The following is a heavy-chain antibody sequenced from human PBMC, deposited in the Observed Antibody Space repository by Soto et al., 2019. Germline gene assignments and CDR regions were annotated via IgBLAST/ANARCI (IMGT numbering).Heavy chain of an antibody. Sequence: QVQLQESGPGLVKPSQTLSLTCNVSGGSITSGGHYWSWIRQHPGKGLEWMGYISYSGSAYYNPSLQSRLTLSVDTATNQFALKLSSVTAADPAVYYCARGGSSNGDFLWFDPWGHGTLVTVSS. V-gene: IGHV4-31*03. CDR1: GGSITSGGHY. J-gene: IGHJ5*02. CDR2: ISYSGSA. D-gene: IGHD4-17*01. CDR3: ARGGSSNGDFLWFDP.